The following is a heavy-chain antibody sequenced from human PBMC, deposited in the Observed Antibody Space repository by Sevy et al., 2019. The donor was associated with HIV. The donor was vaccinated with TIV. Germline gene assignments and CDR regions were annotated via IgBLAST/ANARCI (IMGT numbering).Heavy chain of an antibody. J-gene: IGHJ1*01. CDR1: GFTFSDYY. CDR3: ARLYCSGGSCYGGGYFQH. V-gene: IGHV3-11*01. CDR2: ISSSGSII. D-gene: IGHD2-15*01. Sequence: GGSLRLSCAASGFTFSDYYMSWIRQAPGKGLEWVSYISSSGSIIYYADSVKGRFTISRDNAKNSLYLQMNSRRAEDTAVYYCARLYCSGGSCYGGGYFQHWGQGTLVTVSS.